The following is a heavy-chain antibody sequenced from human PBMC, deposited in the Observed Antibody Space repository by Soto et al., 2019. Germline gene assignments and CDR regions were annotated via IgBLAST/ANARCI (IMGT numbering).Heavy chain of an antibody. D-gene: IGHD3-16*02. Sequence: SETLSLACTVSGDSISTGRHSWGWIRQPPGKGLEWIGTIDYSGSASYNPSLKSRVNMSADTSKKQVFLNLSAVAAADTAVYYCARRVAEYLWRSSRDEEYYFDYWGQGTLVTVSS. CDR1: GDSISTGRHS. J-gene: IGHJ4*02. CDR2: IDYSGSA. V-gene: IGHV4-39*01. CDR3: ARRVAEYLWRSSRDEEYYFDY.